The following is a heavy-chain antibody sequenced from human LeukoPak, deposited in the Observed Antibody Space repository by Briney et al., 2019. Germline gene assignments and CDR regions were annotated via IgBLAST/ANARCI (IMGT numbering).Heavy chain of an antibody. V-gene: IGHV4-61*05. CDR1: GGSISSSSYY. D-gene: IGHD4-23*01. Sequence: PSETLSLTCTVSGGSISSSSYYWGWIRQPPGKGLEWIGYIYYSGSTSYNSSLKSRVTISVDTSKNQFSLKLRSVTAADTAIYYCARDYDGNLDYWGQGTLVTVSS. CDR3: ARDYDGNLDY. CDR2: IYYSGST. J-gene: IGHJ4*02.